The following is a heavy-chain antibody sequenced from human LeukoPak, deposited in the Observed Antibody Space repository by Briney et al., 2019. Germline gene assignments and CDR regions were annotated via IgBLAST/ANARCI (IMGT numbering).Heavy chain of an antibody. CDR1: GYTFTGYY. J-gene: IGHJ3*02. Sequence: GASVKVSCKASGYTFTGYYMHWVRQAPGQGLEWMGWINPNSGGTNYAQKFQGRVTMTRDTSISTAYMELSRLRSDDTAVYYCASPATYYDSSGYYVTVTQHAFDIWGQGTMVTVSS. V-gene: IGHV1-2*02. CDR2: INPNSGGT. CDR3: ASPATYYDSSGYYVTVTQHAFDI. D-gene: IGHD3-22*01.